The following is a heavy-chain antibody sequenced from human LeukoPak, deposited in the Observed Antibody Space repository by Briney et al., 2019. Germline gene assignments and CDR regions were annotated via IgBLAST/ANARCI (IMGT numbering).Heavy chain of an antibody. J-gene: IGHJ4*02. V-gene: IGHV3-23*01. CDR3: VKESGYFDY. Sequence: GGSPRLSCAASGFTFSSSAMSWVRQAPGKGLEWVSAISNNGGYTYYADSVQGRFTISRDNSKNTLYLQMNSLRAEDTAVYYCVKESGYFDYWGQGTLVTVSS. CDR1: GFTFSSSA. CDR2: ISNNGGYT.